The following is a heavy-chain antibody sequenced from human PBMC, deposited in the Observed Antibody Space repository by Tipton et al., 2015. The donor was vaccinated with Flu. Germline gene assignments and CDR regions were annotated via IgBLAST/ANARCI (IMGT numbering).Heavy chain of an antibody. J-gene: IGHJ6*02. V-gene: IGHV1-18*01. CDR1: GYTFSNYG. CDR3: ARRGIVLRPATRGDYGIDV. Sequence: QLVQSGAEVKKPGASVKVSCKASGYTFSNYGISWVRQAPGQGLAWMGWISTYNDNTNYAQILQGRVTMTTDTSTGTAYMELRSLRSDDTAVYYCARRGIVLRPATRGDYGIDVWCQGTTVTVS. D-gene: IGHD2-8*01. CDR2: ISTYNDNT.